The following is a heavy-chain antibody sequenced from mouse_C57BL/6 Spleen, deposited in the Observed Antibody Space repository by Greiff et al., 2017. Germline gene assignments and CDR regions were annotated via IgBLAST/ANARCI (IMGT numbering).Heavy chain of an antibody. CDR3: AERDCGLCYAMDY. V-gene: IGHV8-8*01. Sequence: QVTLKVSGPGILQPSQSLSLTCSFSGFSLSTFGMGVGWLRQPSGKGLEWLAHIGWDDDNYYNPALKSVLTVFRDTSKSQVFLKIANVEHADTATYAWAERDCGLCYAMDYWGQGTSVTVSS. CDR2: IGWDDDN. CDR1: GFSLSTFGMG. D-gene: IGHD6-2*01. J-gene: IGHJ4*01.